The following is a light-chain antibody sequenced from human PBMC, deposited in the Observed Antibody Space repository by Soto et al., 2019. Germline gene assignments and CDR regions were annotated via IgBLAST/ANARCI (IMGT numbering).Light chain of an antibody. CDR3: LQHNSYPIT. CDR2: AAS. Sequence: DIQMTQSPSSLSASVGDRVTITCLASQSISSYLNWYQQKPGKAPKRLIYAASSLQSGVPSRFSGSGSGTEFTLTISSLQPEDFATYYCLQHNSYPITCGQGTRREIK. V-gene: IGKV1-17*01. J-gene: IGKJ5*01. CDR1: QSISSY.